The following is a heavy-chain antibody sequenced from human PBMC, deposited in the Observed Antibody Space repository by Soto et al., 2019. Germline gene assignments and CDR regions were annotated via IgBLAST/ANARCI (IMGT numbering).Heavy chain of an antibody. V-gene: IGHV1-2*02. CDR3: ARGDVNWFDP. D-gene: IGHD2-21*02. J-gene: IGHJ5*02. CDR1: GYSFIGYY. CDR2: INPKSGVT. Sequence: GASVKVSCKASGYSFIGYYMHWVRQAPGQGLEWMGWINPKSGVTNYAQKFQGRVTMTRDTSITTAYIELSSLRSGDTAVYYCARGDVNWFDPWGQGTLVTVSS.